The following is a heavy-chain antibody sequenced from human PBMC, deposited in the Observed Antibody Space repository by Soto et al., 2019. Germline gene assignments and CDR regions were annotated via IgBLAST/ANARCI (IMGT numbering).Heavy chain of an antibody. CDR2: ISNSGSTK. D-gene: IGHD1-26*01. J-gene: IGHJ6*02. CDR1: GFTFSDYY. CDR3: ASGPGWEPGLSTFYAMGV. V-gene: IGHV3-11*01. Sequence: PGGSLRLSCAASGFTFSDYYMSWVRQAPGKGLEWVSYISNSGSTKFYADSVTGRFTISRDNAKNSLHLQMNSLRVDDTAVYFCASGPGWEPGLSTFYAMGVWGQGTTVTDSS.